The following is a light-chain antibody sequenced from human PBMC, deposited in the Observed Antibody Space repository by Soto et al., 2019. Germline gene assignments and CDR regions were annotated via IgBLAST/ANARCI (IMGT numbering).Light chain of an antibody. CDR2: AAS. CDR1: KDISRS. Sequence: AIRMTQSPSSFSASTGDRVTITCRASKDISRSLAWFQQKPGKAPELLIFAASTMQSGAPSRFSGSGSGTDFTLTISCLQSEDFATYYCQQYYTYPYTFGQGTKLEIK. J-gene: IGKJ2*01. V-gene: IGKV1-8*01. CDR3: QQYYTYPYT.